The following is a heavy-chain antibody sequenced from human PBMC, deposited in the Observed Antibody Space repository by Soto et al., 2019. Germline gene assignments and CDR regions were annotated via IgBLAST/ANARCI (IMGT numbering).Heavy chain of an antibody. D-gene: IGHD6-13*01. CDR1: GGSFSGYY. CDR2: INHSGST. CDR3: ARAPKGSSSWYIRVWFDP. V-gene: IGHV4-34*01. Sequence: PSETLSLTCAVYGGSFSGYYWSWIRQPPGKGLEWIGEINHSGSTNYNPSIKSRVTISVDTSKNQFSLKLSSVTAADTVVFYCARAPKGSSSWYIRVWFDPWGQGTLVTVSS. J-gene: IGHJ5*02.